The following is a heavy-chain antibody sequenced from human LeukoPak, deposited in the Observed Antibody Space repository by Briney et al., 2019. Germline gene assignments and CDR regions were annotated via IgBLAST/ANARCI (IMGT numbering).Heavy chain of an antibody. CDR2: INPNSGGT. CDR3: ARDPGRDGYNQDY. J-gene: IGHJ4*02. CDR1: GYTFTGYY. D-gene: IGHD5-12*01. V-gene: IGHV1-2*02. Sequence: ASVKVSCKASGYTFTGYYMHWVRQAPGQGLEWMGWINPNSGGTNYAQKFQGRVTMTRDTSISTAYMELSRLRSDDTAVYYCARDPGRDGYNQDYWGQGTLVTVSS.